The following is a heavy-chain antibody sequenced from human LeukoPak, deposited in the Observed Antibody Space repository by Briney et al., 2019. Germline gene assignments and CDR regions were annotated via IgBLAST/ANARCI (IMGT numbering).Heavy chain of an antibody. CDR2: INPNSGDT. V-gene: IGHV1-2*02. CDR1: GYTFTGYY. J-gene: IGHJ4*02. Sequence: ASVKVSCKASGYTFTGYYLHWVRQAPGQGLEWMGWINPNSGDTNYAQKFQGRVTMTRDTSITTAYMELSRLRSDDTAVYYCARDASLVYWGQGALVTVSS. CDR3: ARDASLVY.